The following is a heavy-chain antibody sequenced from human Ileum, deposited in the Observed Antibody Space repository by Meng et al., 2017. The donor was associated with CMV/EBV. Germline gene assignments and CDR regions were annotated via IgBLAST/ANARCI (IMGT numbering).Heavy chain of an antibody. D-gene: IGHD3-3*01. Sequence: GESLKISCAASGFTVSSYAMHWVRQAPGKGLEWVAVISYDGSNKYYADSVKGRFTISRDNSKNTLYLQMNSLGAEDTAVYYCVRDRPYYDFWSGANWFDPWGQGTLVTVSS. CDR3: VRDRPYYDFWSGANWFDP. CDR1: GFTVSSYA. V-gene: IGHV3-30*04. CDR2: ISYDGSNK. J-gene: IGHJ5*02.